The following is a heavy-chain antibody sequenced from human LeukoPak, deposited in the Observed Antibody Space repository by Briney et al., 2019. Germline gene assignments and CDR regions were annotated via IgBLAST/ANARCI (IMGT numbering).Heavy chain of an antibody. CDR3: AKGGWLEY. D-gene: IGHD3-10*01. V-gene: IGHV3-23*01. CDR1: GFSFSSSG. CDR2: IRDSGGNT. J-gene: IGHJ5*01. Sequence: GGSLRLSCAASGFSFSSSGMSWVRQAPGKGLEWVSYIRDSGGNTYYADSVKGRFTIARDSSKNALYLQVNSLRAEDTAVYYCAKGGWLEYWGQGTLVIVST.